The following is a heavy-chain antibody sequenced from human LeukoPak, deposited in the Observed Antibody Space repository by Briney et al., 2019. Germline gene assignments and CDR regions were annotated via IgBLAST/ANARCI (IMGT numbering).Heavy chain of an antibody. CDR2: IYASGNT. CDR3: ARQGVATAIDY. J-gene: IGHJ4*02. Sequence: SETLSLTCTVSGGSISSYYWSWIRQPAGKGVEWIGRIYASGNTNYNPSLKSRVTMSVDTSKNLFALKLSSVTAADTAVYYCARQGVATAIDYWGQGTLVTVSS. V-gene: IGHV4-4*07. D-gene: IGHD2-21*02. CDR1: GGSISSYY.